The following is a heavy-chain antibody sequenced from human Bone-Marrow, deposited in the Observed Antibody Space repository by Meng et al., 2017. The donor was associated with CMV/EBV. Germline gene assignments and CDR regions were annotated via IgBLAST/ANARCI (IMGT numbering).Heavy chain of an antibody. J-gene: IGHJ3*02. CDR3: ASAFNYDFWSGYYRDAFDI. CDR2: IRYDGSNK. Sequence: GESLKISCAASGFTFSSYGMHWVRQAPGKGLEWVAFIRYDGSNKYYADSVKGRFTISRDNSKNTLYLQMNSLRAEDTAVYYCASAFNYDFWSGYYRDAFDIWGQGTMVTVSS. D-gene: IGHD3-3*01. V-gene: IGHV3-30*02. CDR1: GFTFSSYG.